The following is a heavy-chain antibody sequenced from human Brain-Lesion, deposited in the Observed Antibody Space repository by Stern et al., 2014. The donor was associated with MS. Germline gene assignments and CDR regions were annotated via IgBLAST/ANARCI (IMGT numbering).Heavy chain of an antibody. Sequence: VQLEESGAEVKKPGASVKVSCKASGYTFTGYYMHWGRQAPGQGLEWVGWSNPKSGGTNYAQKFQGWVTMTRDTSINTAYMELSRLRSDDTAVYYCATYYYDSTGYNDFWGQGTLVTVSS. J-gene: IGHJ4*02. CDR2: SNPKSGGT. CDR3: ATYYYDSTGYNDF. D-gene: IGHD3-22*01. V-gene: IGHV1-2*04. CDR1: GYTFTGYY.